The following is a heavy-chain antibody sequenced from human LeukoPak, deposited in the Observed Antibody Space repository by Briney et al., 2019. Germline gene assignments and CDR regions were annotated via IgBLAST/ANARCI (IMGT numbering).Heavy chain of an antibody. V-gene: IGHV3-48*03. CDR2: IGSSGSGI. CDR1: TFTFTSYA. J-gene: IGHJ4*02. D-gene: IGHD4-23*01. CDR3: ARNGDSGGNVGFDY. Sequence: LSGGSLRLSCVASTFTFTSYAMNWVRQAPGKGLEWVSYIGSSGSGIYYADSVKGRFTISRDNDKSSLYLQMKSLRAEDAAVYYCARNGDSGGNVGFDYWGQGTLVTVSS.